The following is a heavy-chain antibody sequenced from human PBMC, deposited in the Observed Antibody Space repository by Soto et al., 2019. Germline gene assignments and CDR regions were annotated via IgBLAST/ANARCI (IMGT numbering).Heavy chain of an antibody. CDR1: GFTFSNAW. V-gene: IGHV3-15*01. CDR3: TTPHSSGWGYYYYGRDV. D-gene: IGHD6-19*01. CDR2: IKSKTDGGTT. Sequence: EVQLVESGGGLVKPGGSLRLSCAASGFTFSNAWMSWVRQAPGTGLEWVGRIKSKTDGGTTDYAAPVNGRFTISRDDSKNTLYLQMNSLKTEDTAVYYCTTPHSSGWGYYYYGRDVGGQGTTVTVSS. J-gene: IGHJ6*02.